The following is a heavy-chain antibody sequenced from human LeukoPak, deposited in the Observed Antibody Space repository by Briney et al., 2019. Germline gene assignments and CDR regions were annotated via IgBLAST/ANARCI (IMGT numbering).Heavy chain of an antibody. V-gene: IGHV6-1*01. D-gene: IGHD3-22*01. CDR2: TYYRSKWYN. Sequence: SQTLSLTCAISGDSVSSNSAAWNRMRQSPSRGLEWLGRTYYRSKWYNDYGVSVKSRITIIPDTSKNQFSLQLNSVTPEDTAVYYCARAQGDSSGYWDCWGQGTLVTVSS. J-gene: IGHJ4*02. CDR1: GDSVSSNSAA. CDR3: ARAQGDSSGYWDC.